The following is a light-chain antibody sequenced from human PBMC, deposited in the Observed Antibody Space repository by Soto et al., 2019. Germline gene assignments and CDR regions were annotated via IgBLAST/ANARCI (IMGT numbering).Light chain of an antibody. Sequence: DIQMTQSPSTLSASVGDRVTITFRASQSIDSWLAWYQQKPGKAPKLLIYDASTLESGVPSRFSGSRSGTEFTLTISSLQPDDFATYYCQHYNSYSEAFGQGTKVDNK. V-gene: IGKV1-5*01. CDR2: DAS. CDR3: QHYNSYSEA. J-gene: IGKJ1*01. CDR1: QSIDSW.